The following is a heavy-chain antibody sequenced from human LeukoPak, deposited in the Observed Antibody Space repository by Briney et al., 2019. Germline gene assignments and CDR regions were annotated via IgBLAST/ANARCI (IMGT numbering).Heavy chain of an antibody. CDR3: ARASGSYGSGSYYYYGMDV. V-gene: IGHV4-38-2*01. D-gene: IGHD3-10*01. CDR1: GYSISRGYY. CDR2: IFHSGST. J-gene: IGHJ6*04. Sequence: SETLSLTCAVSGYSISRGYYWGWIRQPPGKGLGWIGSIFHSGSTYYNPSLKSRVNMSVDTSKNQISLKLSSVTAADTAVYYCARASGSYGSGSYYYYGMDVWGKGTTVTVSS.